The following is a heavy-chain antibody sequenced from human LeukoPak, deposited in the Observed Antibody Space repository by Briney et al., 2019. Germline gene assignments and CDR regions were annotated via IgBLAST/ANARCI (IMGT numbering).Heavy chain of an antibody. Sequence: GGSLRLSCAASGFTFSSYAMHWVRQAPGKGLEWVAVISYDGSNKYYADSVKGRFTISRDNSKNTLYLQMNSLRAEDTAVYYCERDFGVRGVIIYGGNWFDPWGQGTLVTVSS. V-gene: IGHV3-30*04. J-gene: IGHJ5*02. D-gene: IGHD3-10*01. CDR1: GFTFSSYA. CDR3: ERDFGVRGVIIYGGNWFDP. CDR2: ISYDGSNK.